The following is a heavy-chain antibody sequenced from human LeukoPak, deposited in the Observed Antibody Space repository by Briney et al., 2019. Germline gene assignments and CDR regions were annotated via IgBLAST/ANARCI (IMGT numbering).Heavy chain of an antibody. CDR3: ARLPMAMGVFDY. Sequence: SETLSLTCAASGGSINSSSSYYWGWIRQPPGKGLEWIGSIYYSGSTYHNPSLKSRVTISVDTSKNQFSLKLSSVTAADTAVYYCARLPMAMGVFDYWGQGTLVTVSS. CDR2: IYYSGST. V-gene: IGHV4-39*01. J-gene: IGHJ4*02. CDR1: GGSINSSSSYY. D-gene: IGHD3-10*01.